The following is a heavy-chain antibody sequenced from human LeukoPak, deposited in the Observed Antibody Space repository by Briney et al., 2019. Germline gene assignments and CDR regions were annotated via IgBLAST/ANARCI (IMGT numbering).Heavy chain of an antibody. CDR3: ARGAYYYYYMDV. CDR1: GGSISSYY. CDR2: IYYSGST. Sequence: SETLSLTCTVSGGSISSYYRSWIRQPPGKGLEWIGYIYYSGSTNYNPSLKSRVTISLDTSKNHFSLNLSSVTAADTAVYYCARGAYYYYYMDVWGKGTTVTVSS. V-gene: IGHV4-59*01. J-gene: IGHJ6*03.